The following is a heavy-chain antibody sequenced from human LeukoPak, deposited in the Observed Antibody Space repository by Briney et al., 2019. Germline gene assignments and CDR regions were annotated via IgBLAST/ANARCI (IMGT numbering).Heavy chain of an antibody. V-gene: IGHV5-51*01. CDR2: IYPGDSHT. D-gene: IGHD3-16*02. CDR1: GYSFTNNW. CDR3: ARHASGDLSTPFDY. Sequence: GESLKISCKGSGYSFTNNWIGWVRQMPGKGLEWMGIIYPGDSHTRYSPSFQGQVTISAGKSISSAYLQWSSLKASDTAIYYCARHASGDLSTPFDYWGQGTLVTVSS. J-gene: IGHJ4*02.